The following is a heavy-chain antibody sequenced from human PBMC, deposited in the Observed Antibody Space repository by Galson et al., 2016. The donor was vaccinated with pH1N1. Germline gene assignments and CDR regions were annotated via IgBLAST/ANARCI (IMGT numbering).Heavy chain of an antibody. D-gene: IGHD2-21*01. V-gene: IGHV4-61*02. CDR3: TSGGLVNATWYNWFDS. CDR2: IYISGST. J-gene: IGHJ5*01. Sequence: TLSLTCTVSGGSISTATYLWSWIRQPAGKGLEWIGRIYISGSTNYNPSLKSRVTISVDTSKNQLSLKLSSVTAADTAVYFCTSGGLVNATWYNWFDSWGQGTLVTVSS. CDR1: GGSISTATYL.